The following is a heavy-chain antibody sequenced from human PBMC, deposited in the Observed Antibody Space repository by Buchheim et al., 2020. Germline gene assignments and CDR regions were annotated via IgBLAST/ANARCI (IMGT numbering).Heavy chain of an antibody. D-gene: IGHD5-18*01. Sequence: EVQLVESGGVVVQPGGSLRLSCAASGFTFDDYAMHWVRQAPGKGLEWVSLISWDGGSTYYADSVKGRVTISRENSKNYLYLQMNSLRAEDTALYYCAKDWGRGGYSYGYFDYWGQGTL. CDR2: ISWDGGST. J-gene: IGHJ4*02. V-gene: IGHV3-43D*03. CDR1: GFTFDDYA. CDR3: AKDWGRGGYSYGYFDY.